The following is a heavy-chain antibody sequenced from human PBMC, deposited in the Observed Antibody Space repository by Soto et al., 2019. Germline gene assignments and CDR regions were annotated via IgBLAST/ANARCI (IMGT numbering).Heavy chain of an antibody. J-gene: IGHJ6*03. CDR1: GFTFSSYW. V-gene: IGHV3-7*01. CDR2: IKQDGSEK. Sequence: PGGSLRLSCAASGFTFSSYWVSWVHQAPGKGLEWVDNIKQDGSEKYYVDSVKGRFTISRDNAKNSLYLQMNSLRPEDTAVYYCGRVKRSRNYFYYMDVWGKGPTVTVSS. CDR3: GRVKRSRNYFYYMDV.